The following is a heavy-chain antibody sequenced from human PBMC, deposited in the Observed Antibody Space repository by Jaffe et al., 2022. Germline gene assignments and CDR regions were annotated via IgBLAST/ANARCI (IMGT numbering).Heavy chain of an antibody. CDR1: GFTFSSYS. CDR3: ARDDQTYYDYIWGSYRPRVFDY. CDR2: ISSSSSTI. V-gene: IGHV3-48*01. Sequence: EVQLVESGGGLVQPGGSLRLSCAASGFTFSSYSMNWVRQAPGKGLEWVSYISSSSSTIYYADSVKGRFTISRDNAKNSLYLQMNSLRAEDTAVYYCARDDQTYYDYIWGSYRPRVFDYWGQGTLVTVSS. D-gene: IGHD3-16*02. J-gene: IGHJ4*02.